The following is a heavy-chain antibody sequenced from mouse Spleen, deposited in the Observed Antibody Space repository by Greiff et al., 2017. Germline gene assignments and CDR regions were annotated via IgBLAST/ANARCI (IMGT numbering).Heavy chain of an antibody. CDR1: GYTFTDFY. D-gene: IGHD1-1*01. CDR2: IYPGSGNT. V-gene: IGHV1-84*01. J-gene: IGHJ2*01. Sequence: QVQLKESGPELVKPGASVKISCKASGYTFTDFYISWVKQRPGQGLEWIGWIYPGSGNTKYNEQFKGKATLTVDTSSSTAYMQLSSLTSEDSAVYFCGREDYGNFDYWGQGSTLTVSS. CDR3: GREDYGNFDY.